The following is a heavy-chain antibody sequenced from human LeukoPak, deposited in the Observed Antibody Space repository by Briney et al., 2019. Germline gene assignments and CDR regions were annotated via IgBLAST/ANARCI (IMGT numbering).Heavy chain of an antibody. CDR3: ARMGTTVTTYFDY. J-gene: IGHJ4*02. V-gene: IGHV5-51*01. D-gene: IGHD4-17*01. Sequence: GESLKISCKGSGYSFNNYRIAWVRQMPDKGLEWMGIIYPDDSDIRYSPTFQGQVTISADKSTSTAYLQWSSLKASDTAIYFCARMGTTVTTYFDYWGQGTLATVSS. CDR2: IYPDDSDI. CDR1: GYSFNNYR.